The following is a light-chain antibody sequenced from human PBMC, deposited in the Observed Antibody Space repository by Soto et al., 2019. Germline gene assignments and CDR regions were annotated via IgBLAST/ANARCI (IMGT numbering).Light chain of an antibody. J-gene: IGKJ4*01. V-gene: IGKV3-11*01. Sequence: EIVLTQSPATLSLSPGERATLSCRASQSVNNFLPWYQQKPGQAPGLVIYDTANRATGVPARVSGSGSGTAFTLTISTLEPEDFAVYFCQQRSNWPLTFGGGTKVEIK. CDR2: DTA. CDR3: QQRSNWPLT. CDR1: QSVNNF.